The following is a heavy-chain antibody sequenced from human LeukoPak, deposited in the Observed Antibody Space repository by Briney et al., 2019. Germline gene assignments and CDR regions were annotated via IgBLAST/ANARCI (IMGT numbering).Heavy chain of an antibody. CDR1: GYTFTGYY. V-gene: IGHV1-2*02. CDR2: INPNSGDT. D-gene: IGHD6-19*01. J-gene: IGHJ4*02. Sequence: ASVKVSCKASGYTFTGYYMYWVRQAPGQGLEWMGWINPNSGDTNYAQKFQGRVTMTRDTSISTAYMDLSRLRSDDTAVYYCARDSGIAVAGEFDFWGQGTLVTVSS. CDR3: ARDSGIAVAGEFDF.